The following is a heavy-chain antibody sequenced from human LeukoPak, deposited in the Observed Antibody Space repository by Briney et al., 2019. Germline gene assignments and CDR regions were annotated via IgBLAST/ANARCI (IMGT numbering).Heavy chain of an antibody. CDR2: RDKDGSEK. D-gene: IGHD3-10*01. CDR3: ATYTQDFGAPGTDY. CDR1: RFAISRVG. Sequence: PGGYLRIGGSITRFAISRVGKGWGPRASGKEQKRMASRDKDGSEKRYVDSVWGRFTISRDNAQNSVYLQMTSLGAEDTAVYYCATYTQDFGAPGTDYWGQGTLVTVSS. V-gene: IGHV3-7*01. J-gene: IGHJ4*02.